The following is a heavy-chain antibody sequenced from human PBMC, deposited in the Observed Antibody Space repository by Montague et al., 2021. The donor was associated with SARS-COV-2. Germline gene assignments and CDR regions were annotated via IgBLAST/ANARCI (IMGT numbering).Heavy chain of an antibody. Sequence: SETLSLTCCVLGSSDTSTNWWSWVRQPTGKVLEWIVEIYHTGNTNYSPSLKSRVYISLDKSKNQLSLRLNSVTAADTAVYYCASPKEGSGYYRPFDYWGQGILVTVSS. D-gene: IGHD3-22*01. CDR3: ASPKEGSGYYRPFDY. J-gene: IGHJ4*02. CDR2: IYHTGNT. V-gene: IGHV4-4*02. CDR1: GSSDTSTNW.